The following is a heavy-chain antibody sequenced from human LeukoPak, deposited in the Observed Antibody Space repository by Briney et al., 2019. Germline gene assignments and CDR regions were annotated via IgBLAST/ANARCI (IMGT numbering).Heavy chain of an antibody. CDR1: GFTFSDSW. V-gene: IGHV3-21*01. D-gene: IGHD2-21*02. CDR3: ARDGDCLDKRLTQNDAFDI. J-gene: IGHJ3*02. CDR2: ISSSSSYI. Sequence: SGGSLRLSCAASGFTFSDSWMSWVRQAPGKGLEWVSSISSSSSYIYYADSVKGRFTISRDNAKNSLYLQMNSLRAEDTAVYYCARDGDCLDKRLTQNDAFDIWGQGTMVTVSS.